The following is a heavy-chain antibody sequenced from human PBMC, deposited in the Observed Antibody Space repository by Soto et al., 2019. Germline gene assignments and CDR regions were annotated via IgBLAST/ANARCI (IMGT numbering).Heavy chain of an antibody. J-gene: IGHJ4*02. Sequence: GESLKISCEGYGYHFADYWIAWVRQMPGKGLEWMGIIYPGDSDTRYSPSFRGQVTISGDKSINTAYLQWSSLKASDTAKYYCARHRVQRLISAGFDSWGQGTLVTVSS. CDR1: GYHFADYW. V-gene: IGHV5-51*01. D-gene: IGHD6-25*01. CDR2: IYPGDSDT. CDR3: ARHRVQRLISAGFDS.